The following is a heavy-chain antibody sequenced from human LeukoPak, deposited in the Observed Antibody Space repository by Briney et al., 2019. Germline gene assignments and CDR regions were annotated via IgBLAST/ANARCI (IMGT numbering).Heavy chain of an antibody. CDR3: ARDEGIVGAVIDY. Sequence: ASVKVSCKASGYTFTGYYMHWVRQAPGQGLEWMGRINPNSGGTNYAQKFQGRVTMTRDTSISTAYMELSGLRSDDTAVYYCARDEGIVGAVIDYWGQGTLVTVSS. CDR2: INPNSGGT. CDR1: GYTFTGYY. J-gene: IGHJ4*02. V-gene: IGHV1-2*06. D-gene: IGHD1-26*01.